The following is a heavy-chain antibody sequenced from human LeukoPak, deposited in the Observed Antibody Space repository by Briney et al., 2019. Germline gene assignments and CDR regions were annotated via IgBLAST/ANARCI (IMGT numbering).Heavy chain of an antibody. Sequence: PSETLSLTCAVYGGSFSGYYWSWIRQPPGKGLEWIGEINHSGSTSYNPSLKSRVTISVDTSKNQFSLKLSSVTAADTAVYYCARGRGGYSSGWYANWFDPWGQGTLVTVSS. CDR2: INHSGST. CDR1: GGSFSGYY. J-gene: IGHJ5*02. CDR3: ARGRGGYSSGWYANWFDP. D-gene: IGHD6-19*01. V-gene: IGHV4-34*01.